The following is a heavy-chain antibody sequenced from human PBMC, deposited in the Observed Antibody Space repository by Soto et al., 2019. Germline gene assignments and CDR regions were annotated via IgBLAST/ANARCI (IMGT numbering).Heavy chain of an antibody. CDR2: ISSGSRYI. J-gene: IGHJ1*01. CDR3: ARDPGSGWEYLQH. CDR1: GFTFSNYG. D-gene: IGHD6-19*01. Sequence: EVQLVESGGGLVKPGGSLRISCAASGFTFSNYGMNWVRQAPGKGLEWVSSISSGSRYIFYADSVKGRFTISRDNAENSLYLQMNSLTAEDSAVYYCARDPGSGWEYLQHWGQGTLVTVSS. V-gene: IGHV3-21*02.